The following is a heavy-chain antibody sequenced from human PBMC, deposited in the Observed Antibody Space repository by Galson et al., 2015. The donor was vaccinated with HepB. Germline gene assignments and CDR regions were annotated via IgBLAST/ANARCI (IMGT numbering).Heavy chain of an antibody. Sequence: QSGAEVKKPGESLKISCKGSGYSFTSYWIGWVRQMPGKGLEWMGIIYPGDSDTRYSPSFQGQVTISADKSISTAYLQWSSLKASDTAMYYCARMFNSSSWYGVWGYYYYYGMDVWGQGTTVTVSS. CDR3: ARMFNSSSWYGVWGYYYYYGMDV. D-gene: IGHD6-13*01. J-gene: IGHJ6*02. CDR2: IYPGDSDT. V-gene: IGHV5-51*01. CDR1: GYSFTSYW.